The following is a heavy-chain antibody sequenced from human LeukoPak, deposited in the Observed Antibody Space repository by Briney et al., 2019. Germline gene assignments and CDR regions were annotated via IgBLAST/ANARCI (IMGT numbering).Heavy chain of an antibody. J-gene: IGHJ4*02. Sequence: SETLSLTCTVSGGSISSSSYYWGWIRQPPGKGLEWIGSIYYSGSTYYNPSLKSRVTISVDTSKNQFSLKLSSVTAADTAVYYCASRVVAALSDEFDYWGQGTLVTVLS. D-gene: IGHD2-15*01. CDR1: GGSISSSSYY. CDR3: ASRVVAALSDEFDY. V-gene: IGHV4-39*01. CDR2: IYYSGST.